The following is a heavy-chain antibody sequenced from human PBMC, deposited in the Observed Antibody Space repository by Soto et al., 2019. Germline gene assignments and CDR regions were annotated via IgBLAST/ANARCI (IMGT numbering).Heavy chain of an antibody. CDR1: GFSLSSIAVGVR. J-gene: IGHJ4*02. Sequence: QITLKESGPTLVKPTQTLTLTCTFSGFSLSSIAVGVRVGWIRQPPGKALEWLALLSWDDDKRYNPSLKTRLTVTKETAQSRVVLTMPNLDAVDTARCYCVHWNTGTYRTIFFDYWGQGTLVTVSS. CDR3: VHWNTGTYRTIFFDY. D-gene: IGHD3-9*01. V-gene: IGHV2-5*02. CDR2: LSWDDDK.